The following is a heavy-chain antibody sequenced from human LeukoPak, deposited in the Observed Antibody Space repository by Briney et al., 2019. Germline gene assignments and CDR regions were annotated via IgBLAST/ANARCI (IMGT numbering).Heavy chain of an antibody. CDR3: ARDEAGIAARLGMDNTPYYYYYMDV. J-gene: IGHJ6*03. D-gene: IGHD6-6*01. CDR2: IHHSGST. CDR1: GGSISSSSYY. Sequence: PSETLSLTCTVSGGSISSSSYYWGWIRQPPGKGLEWIGSIHHSGSTYYNPSLKSRVTISVDTSKNQFSLKLSSVTAADTAVYYCARDEAGIAARLGMDNTPYYYYYMDVWGKGTTVTVSS. V-gene: IGHV4-39*07.